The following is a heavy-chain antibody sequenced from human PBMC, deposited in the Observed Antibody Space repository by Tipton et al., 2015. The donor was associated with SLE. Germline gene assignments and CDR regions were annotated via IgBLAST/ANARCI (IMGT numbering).Heavy chain of an antibody. V-gene: IGHV4-61*02. CDR1: GGSISSGAHY. D-gene: IGHD6-13*01. J-gene: IGHJ3*02. CDR2: IYASGST. Sequence: TLSLTCTVSGGSISSGAHYWSWIRQSAGKGLEWIGRIYASGSTSGSANYNPSLKSRVTISVETSKNQFSLRLTSLTAADTAVYYCARVVYSFSDAFDIWGQGTLVTVSS. CDR3: ARVVYSFSDAFDI.